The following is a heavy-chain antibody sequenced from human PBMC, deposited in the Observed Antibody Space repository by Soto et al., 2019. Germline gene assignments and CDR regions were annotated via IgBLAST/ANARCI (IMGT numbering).Heavy chain of an antibody. CDR3: VRDRATGFGSVVRRNWLDP. J-gene: IGHJ5*02. Sequence: QIQLVQSGAEVKKPGASVRVSCMTSGYIFTTSAMHWVRLAPGQRLEWLGWINTGNGNTQYSQNFQGRVTITRDTSAKTAYMELSSLRSEDTAVYYCVRDRATGFGSVVRRNWLDPWGQGTLVTVSS. CDR1: GYIFTTSA. V-gene: IGHV1-3*04. CDR2: INTGNGNT. D-gene: IGHD2-15*01.